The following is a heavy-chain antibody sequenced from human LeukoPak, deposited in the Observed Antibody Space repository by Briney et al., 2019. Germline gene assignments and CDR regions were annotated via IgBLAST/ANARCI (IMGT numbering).Heavy chain of an antibody. D-gene: IGHD3-22*01. CDR1: GFTFSSYA. CDR2: ISGSGGST. V-gene: IGHV3-23*01. J-gene: IGHJ5*02. CDR3: AKGYYDSSGYSNWFDP. Sequence: PGGFLRLSCAASGFTFSSYAMSWVRQAPGKGLEWVSAISGSGGSTYYADSVKGRFTISRDNSKNTLYLQMNSLRAEDTAVYYCAKGYYDSSGYSNWFDPWGQGTLVTVSS.